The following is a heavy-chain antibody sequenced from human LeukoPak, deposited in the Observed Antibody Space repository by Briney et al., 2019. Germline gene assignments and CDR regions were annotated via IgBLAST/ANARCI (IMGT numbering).Heavy chain of an antibody. V-gene: IGHV3-23*01. CDR3: AKDLRYSGSPRAFDF. D-gene: IGHD1-26*01. CDR1: GFTFSNYD. CDR2: ISGYTT. J-gene: IGHJ3*01. Sequence: GGTLRLSCAASGFTFSNYDLSWVRQAPGKGLEWVSAISGYTTYYPDSVKGRFTISRDNSKNTLYLQMNSLRAEDTAVYYCAKDLRYSGSPRAFDFWGQGTMVTVSS.